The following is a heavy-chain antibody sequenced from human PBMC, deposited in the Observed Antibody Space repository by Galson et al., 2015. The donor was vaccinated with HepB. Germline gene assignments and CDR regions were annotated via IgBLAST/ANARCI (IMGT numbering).Heavy chain of an antibody. J-gene: IGHJ6*03. CDR3: ARGLGLMVYAIPYYMDV. CDR2: MNPNSGNT. CDR1: GYTFTSYD. V-gene: IGHV1-8*01. Sequence: SVKVSCKASGYTFTSYDINWVRQATGQGLEWMGWMNPNSGNTGYAQKFQGRVTMTRNTSISTAYMELSSLRSEDTAVYYCARGLGLMVYAIPYYMDVWGKGTTVTVSS. D-gene: IGHD2-8*01.